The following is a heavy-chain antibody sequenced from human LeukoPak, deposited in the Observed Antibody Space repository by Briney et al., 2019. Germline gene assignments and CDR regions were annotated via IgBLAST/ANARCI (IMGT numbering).Heavy chain of an antibody. D-gene: IGHD3-3*01. V-gene: IGHV4-39*01. J-gene: IGHJ4*02. CDR2: IYSSVT. Sequence: PSETLSLTCTVSGDSISSSSYYWGWIRQPPGKGLEWIASIYSSVTYYNPSLKSRVTISVDTSKNQFSLNLSSVTAADTAVYYCASRPFLWSFAYWGQGTLVTVSS. CDR3: ASRPFLWSFAY. CDR1: GDSISSSSYY.